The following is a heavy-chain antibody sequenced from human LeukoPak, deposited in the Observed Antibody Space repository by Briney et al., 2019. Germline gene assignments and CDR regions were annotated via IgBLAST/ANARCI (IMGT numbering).Heavy chain of an antibody. D-gene: IGHD4-17*01. J-gene: IGHJ4*02. CDR2: ISSSSSYI. CDR1: GFTVSSYA. CDR3: ARAQAYGDYTALDY. V-gene: IGHV3-21*01. Sequence: AGGSLRLSCAASGFTVSSYAMSWVRQAPGKGLEWVSSISSSSSYIYYADSVKGRFTISRDNAKNSLYLQMNSLRAEDTAVYYCARAQAYGDYTALDYWGQGTLVTVSS.